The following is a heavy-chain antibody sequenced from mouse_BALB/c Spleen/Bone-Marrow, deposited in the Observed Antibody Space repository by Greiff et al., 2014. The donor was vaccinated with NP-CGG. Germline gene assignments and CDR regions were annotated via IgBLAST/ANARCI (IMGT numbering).Heavy chain of an antibody. D-gene: IGHD2-1*01. V-gene: IGHV1-67*01. CDR2: ISTYSGNT. CDR1: GYTFTDYA. J-gene: IGHJ3*01. CDR3: ASPIYYGNYEGFAY. Sequence: QVKLKESGPELVRPGVLVKISCKGCGYTFTDYAMHWVKQSHAKSLEWIGVISTYSGNTNYNQKFKGKATMTVDKSSSTAYMELARLTSEDSAIYYCASPIYYGNYEGFAYWGQGTLVTVSA.